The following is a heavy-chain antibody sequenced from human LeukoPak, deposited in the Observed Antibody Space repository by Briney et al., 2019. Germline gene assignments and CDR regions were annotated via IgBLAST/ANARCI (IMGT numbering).Heavy chain of an antibody. D-gene: IGHD6-6*01. CDR2: ISYDGSNK. Sequence: QPGGSLRFSGAASGFTFSSYAMHWVRQAPGKGLEWVAVISYDGSNKYYADSVKGRFTISRDNSKNTLYLQMNTLRAEDTAVYYCARTPIAAPRGDYYYYMDVWGKGTTVTVSS. J-gene: IGHJ6*03. CDR3: ARTPIAAPRGDYYYYMDV. CDR1: GFTFSSYA. V-gene: IGHV3-30-3*01.